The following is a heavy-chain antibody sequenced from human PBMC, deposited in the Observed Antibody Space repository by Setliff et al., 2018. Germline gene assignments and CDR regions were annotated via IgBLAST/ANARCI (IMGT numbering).Heavy chain of an antibody. CDR1: GGSFSGYF. Sequence: SETLSLTCDVFGGSFSGYFWAWIRQSPGKGLEWIGDVNDSGSANYKPFLKSRLTISRDTSKNQLSLNLSSVTAADTAVYYCARGRYYGSGSYSLWGQGTRVTVSS. J-gene: IGHJ4*02. D-gene: IGHD3-10*01. CDR3: ARGRYYGSGSYSL. CDR2: VNDSGSA. V-gene: IGHV4-34*01.